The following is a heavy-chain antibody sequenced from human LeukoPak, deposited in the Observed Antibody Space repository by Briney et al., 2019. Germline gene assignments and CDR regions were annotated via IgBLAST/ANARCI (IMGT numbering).Heavy chain of an antibody. CDR3: ARGWKYTSGYRVTELGSGYSDY. CDR2: INHSGST. CDR1: GGSFSGYY. V-gene: IGHV4-34*01. Sequence: SETLSLTCAVYGGSFSGYYWSWIREPPGKGLEWIGEINHSGSTNYNPSLKSRVTISVDTSKNQFSLKLSSVTAADTAVYYCARGWKYTSGYRVTELGSGYSDYWGQGTLVTVSS. D-gene: IGHD3-9*01. J-gene: IGHJ4*02.